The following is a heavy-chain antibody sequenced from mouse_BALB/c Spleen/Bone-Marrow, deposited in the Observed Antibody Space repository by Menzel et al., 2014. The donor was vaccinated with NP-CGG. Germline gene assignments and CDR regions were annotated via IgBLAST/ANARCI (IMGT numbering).Heavy chain of an antibody. Sequence: VNVVESGPGLVAPSQSLSITCTVSGFSLTGYGVHWVRQPPGKGLEWLGVIWAGGSADYNSALMSRLSINKDNSKSQVFLKMNSLQTDDTAMYYCARERDLTLDYWGQGTTLTVSS. CDR1: GFSLTGYG. V-gene: IGHV2-9*02. D-gene: IGHD4-1*01. CDR3: ARERDLTLDY. CDR2: IWAGGSA. J-gene: IGHJ2*01.